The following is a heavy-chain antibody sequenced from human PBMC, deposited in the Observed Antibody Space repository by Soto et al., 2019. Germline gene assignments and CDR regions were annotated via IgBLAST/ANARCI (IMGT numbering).Heavy chain of an antibody. CDR2: IYYSGST. J-gene: IGHJ5*02. Sequence: SETLSLTCTVSGGSISSGGYYWSWIRQHPGKGLEWIGYIYYSGSTCYNPSLKSRVTISVDTSKNQFSLKLSSVTAADTAVYYCARGGGETTVITGWFDPWGQATLVTVSS. V-gene: IGHV4-31*03. CDR1: GGSISSGGYY. D-gene: IGHD4-4*01. CDR3: ARGGGETTVITGWFDP.